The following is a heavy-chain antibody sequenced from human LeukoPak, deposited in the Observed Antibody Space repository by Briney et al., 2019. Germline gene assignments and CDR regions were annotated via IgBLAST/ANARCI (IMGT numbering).Heavy chain of an antibody. CDR3: ARDPLDY. Sequence: PGRSLRLSCAASGFTFSSYAMHWVRQAPGKGLEWVAVISYDGSNKYYADSVKGRFIISRDNSKNTLYLQMNSLRAEDTAVYYCARDPLDYWGQGTLVTVSS. J-gene: IGHJ4*02. CDR2: ISYDGSNK. V-gene: IGHV3-30*04. CDR1: GFTFSSYA.